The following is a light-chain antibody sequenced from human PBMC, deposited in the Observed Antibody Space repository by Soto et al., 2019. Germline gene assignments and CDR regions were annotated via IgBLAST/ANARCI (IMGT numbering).Light chain of an antibody. V-gene: IGKV3-15*01. CDR1: QSVSGAY. CDR2: GAS. Sequence: TKSPGTLSLSPGERATLSCRASQSVSGAYLAWYQQKPGQAPRLRIYGASTRATGIPARFSGSGSGTEFTLTISSLQSEDFAVYYCQQYNNWPRTFGQGTKVDI. J-gene: IGKJ1*01. CDR3: QQYNNWPRT.